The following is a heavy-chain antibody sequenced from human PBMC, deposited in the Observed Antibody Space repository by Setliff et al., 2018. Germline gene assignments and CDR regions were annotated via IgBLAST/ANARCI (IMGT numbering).Heavy chain of an antibody. Sequence: SETLSLTCTVSGGSISSGGYYWSWIRQHPGKGLEWIGYIYYSGSTYYNPSLKSRVTISVDTSKNQFSLKLSSVTAADTAVYYCARDNNPGYRGYWGRFDYWGRGTLVTVPQ. J-gene: IGHJ4*02. CDR1: GGSISSGGYY. D-gene: IGHD3-16*02. CDR3: ARDNNPGYRGYWGRFDY. V-gene: IGHV4-31*03. CDR2: IYYSGST.